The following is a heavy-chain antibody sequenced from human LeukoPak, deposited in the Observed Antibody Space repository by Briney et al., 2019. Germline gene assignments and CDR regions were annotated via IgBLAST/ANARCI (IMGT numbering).Heavy chain of an antibody. CDR2: ISYDGSNK. V-gene: IGHV3-30-3*01. CDR3: ARQNEYCSGGSCQGRRWFDP. J-gene: IGHJ5*02. CDR1: GFTFSSYV. D-gene: IGHD2-15*01. Sequence: GGSLRLSCAASGFTFSSYVMHWVRQAPGKGLEWVAVISYDGSNKYYADSVKGRFTISRDNSKNTLYLQMNSLRAEDTAVYYCARQNEYCSGGSCQGRRWFDPWGQGTLVTVSS.